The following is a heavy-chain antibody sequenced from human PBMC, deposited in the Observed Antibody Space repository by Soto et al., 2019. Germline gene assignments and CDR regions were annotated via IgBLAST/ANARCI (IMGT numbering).Heavy chain of an antibody. Sequence: PSETLSLTCTVSGGSISSSSYYWGWIRQPPGKGLEWIGSIYYSGSTYYNPSLKSRVTISVDTSKNQLSLKLSSVTAADTAVYYCARHGITMVRGVIITAGWFDPWGQGTLVTVSS. CDR1: GGSISSSSYY. V-gene: IGHV4-39*01. CDR2: IYYSGST. D-gene: IGHD3-10*01. J-gene: IGHJ5*02. CDR3: ARHGITMVRGVIITAGWFDP.